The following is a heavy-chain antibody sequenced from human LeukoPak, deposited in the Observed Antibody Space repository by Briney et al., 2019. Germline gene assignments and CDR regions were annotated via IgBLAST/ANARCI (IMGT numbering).Heavy chain of an antibody. CDR3: AKDTAPGYGDARPQDFDY. Sequence: GRSLRLSCAASGFTFSSYGMHWVRQAPGKGLEWVAVISYDGSNKYYADSVKGRFTISRDNSKNTLYLQMSSLRAEDTAVYYCAKDTAPGYGDARPQDFDYWGQGTLVTVSS. CDR2: ISYDGSNK. V-gene: IGHV3-30*18. J-gene: IGHJ4*02. D-gene: IGHD4-17*01. CDR1: GFTFSSYG.